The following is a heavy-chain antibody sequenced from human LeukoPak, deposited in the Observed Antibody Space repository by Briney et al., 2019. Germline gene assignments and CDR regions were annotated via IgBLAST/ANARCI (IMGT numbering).Heavy chain of an antibody. D-gene: IGHD6-19*01. J-gene: IGHJ4*02. CDR1: GFKFDAYA. CDR2: ISWNGGFM. Sequence: GRSLRLSCAASGFKFDAYAIHWVRQPPGKGLEWGSIISWNGGFMDYADSVKGRFTISRDNVQNSVYLDMNSLRPEDTAFYFCAKVRGTYSSGFYFDSWGQGTLVTVSS. CDR3: AKVRGTYSSGFYFDS. V-gene: IGHV3-9*01.